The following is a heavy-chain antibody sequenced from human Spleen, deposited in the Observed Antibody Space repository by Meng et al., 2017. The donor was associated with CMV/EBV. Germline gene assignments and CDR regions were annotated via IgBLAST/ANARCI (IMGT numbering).Heavy chain of an antibody. CDR1: GFIFDDYA. J-gene: IGHJ4*02. Sequence: GESLKISCEASGFIFDDYAMHWVRQAPGKGLQWVAVISSDGTNKYYADSLKGRLTISRDNSKNTLYLQMNSLRPEDTAVYFCARGGSLVVGVDYFDYWGQGTLVTVSS. D-gene: IGHD2-8*02. V-gene: IGHV3-30*04. CDR2: ISSDGTNK. CDR3: ARGGSLVVGVDYFDY.